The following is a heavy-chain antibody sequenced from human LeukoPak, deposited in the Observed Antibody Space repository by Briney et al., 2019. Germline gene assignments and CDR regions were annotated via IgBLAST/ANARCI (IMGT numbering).Heavy chain of an antibody. D-gene: IGHD6-13*01. CDR2: ISHSGAST. CDR3: GRHLGYSSSHTDY. V-gene: IGHV3-23*01. J-gene: IGHJ4*02. Sequence: GGSLRLSCAASGFTFSSYAMSSVRQAPGKGLEWVSAISHSGASTNYADSVEGRFTIARNNSKNTLFLQMPSLRADDTAVYYCGRHLGYSSSHTDYWGQGTRVTVSS. CDR1: GFTFSSYA.